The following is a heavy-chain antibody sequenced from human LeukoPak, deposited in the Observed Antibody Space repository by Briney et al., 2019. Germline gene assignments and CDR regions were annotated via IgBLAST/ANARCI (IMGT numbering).Heavy chain of an antibody. V-gene: IGHV4-39*07. CDR3: ARGISVTTYNWFDP. J-gene: IGHJ5*02. Sequence: PSETLSLTCTVSGGSISSSSYYWGWIRQPPGTGLEWIGSIYYSGSTYYNPSLKSRVTISVDTSKNQFSLKLSSVTAADTAVYYCARGISVTTYNWFDPWGQGTLVTVSS. CDR2: IYYSGST. CDR1: GGSISSSSYY. D-gene: IGHD4-11*01.